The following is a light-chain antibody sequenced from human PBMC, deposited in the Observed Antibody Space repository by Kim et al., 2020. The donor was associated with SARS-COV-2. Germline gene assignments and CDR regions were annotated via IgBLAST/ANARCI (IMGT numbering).Light chain of an antibody. J-gene: IGKJ5*01. V-gene: IGKV1-17*01. CDR1: QGVRND. Sequence: SASVGDRVTITCRASQGVRNDLEWFQQKPGRVPKRLIYAASTLQRGVPSRFSGSGSGTEFTLTISSLQPEDFETYYCLQHNRYLSFGQGTRLEIK. CDR3: LQHNRYLS. CDR2: AAS.